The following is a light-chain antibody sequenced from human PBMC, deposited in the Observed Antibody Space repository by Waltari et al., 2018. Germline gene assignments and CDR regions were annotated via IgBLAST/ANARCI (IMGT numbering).Light chain of an antibody. CDR3: SSYTSSSTLE. CDR1: SSDVGGYNY. J-gene: IGLJ2*01. Sequence: QSALTQPASVSGSPGQSITISCTGTSSDVGGYNYVSWYQQHPGKAPKLMIYEVSNRPSGVSNRFSGSKSGHTASLTISGLQAEDEADYYCSSYTSSSTLEFGGGTKLTVL. V-gene: IGLV2-14*01. CDR2: EVS.